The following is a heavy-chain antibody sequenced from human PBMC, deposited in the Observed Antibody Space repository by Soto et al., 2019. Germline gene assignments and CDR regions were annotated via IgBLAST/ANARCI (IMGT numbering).Heavy chain of an antibody. V-gene: IGHV3-21*01. Sequence: EVQLVESGGGLVKPGGSLRLSCAASGFTFSSYSMNWVRQAPGKGLEWVSSISSSSSYIYYADSVKGRFTISRDDAKNSLYLQMNSLRAEDTAVYYCARGSEWELHPPWFDPWGQGTLVTVSS. D-gene: IGHD1-26*01. CDR2: ISSSSSYI. CDR1: GFTFSSYS. CDR3: ARGSEWELHPPWFDP. J-gene: IGHJ5*02.